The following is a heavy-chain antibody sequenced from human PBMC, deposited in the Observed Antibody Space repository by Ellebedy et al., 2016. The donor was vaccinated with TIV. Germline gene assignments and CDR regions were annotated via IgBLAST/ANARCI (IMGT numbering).Heavy chain of an antibody. J-gene: IGHJ4*02. V-gene: IGHV3-33*01. Sequence: GGSLRLSXAASGFTFSSYGMHWVRQAPGKGLEWVAVIWYDGSNKYYADSVKGRFTISRDNSKNTLYLQMNSLRAEDTAVYYCARGDHGDGSSQDYWGQGTLVTVSS. CDR3: ARGDHGDGSSQDY. CDR2: IWYDGSNK. D-gene: IGHD6-6*01. CDR1: GFTFSSYG.